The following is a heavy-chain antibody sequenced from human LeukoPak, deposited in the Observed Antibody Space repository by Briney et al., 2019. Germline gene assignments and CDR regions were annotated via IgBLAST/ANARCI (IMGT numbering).Heavy chain of an antibody. D-gene: IGHD5-18*01. CDR2: IYTSGST. CDR3: ARVYTAMAGGYNWFDP. CDR1: GGSISSGSYY. Sequence: SETLSLTCTVSGGSISSGSYYWSWIRQPAGKGLEWIGRIYTSGSTNYNPSLKSRVTISVDTSKNQFSLKLSSVTAADTAVYYCARVYTAMAGGYNWFDPWGQGTLVTVSS. V-gene: IGHV4-61*02. J-gene: IGHJ5*02.